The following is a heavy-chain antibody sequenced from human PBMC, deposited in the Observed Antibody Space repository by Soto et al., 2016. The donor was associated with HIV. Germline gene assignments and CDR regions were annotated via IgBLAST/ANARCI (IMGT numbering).Heavy chain of an antibody. CDR2: INRSGYA. J-gene: IGHJ1*01. CDR1: GYSISSGYY. D-gene: IGHD4-4*01. V-gene: IGHV4-38-2*01. Sequence: QVQLQESGPGLVKPSETLSLTCDVSGYSISSGYYWGWVRQPPGKGLQWIGSINRSGYAFSNAALKSRVTLSVDTSNNQFSLRLISVTAADTAVYYCVRAGXTVADYFPNGAGHPGHRLL. CDR3: VRAGXTVADYFP.